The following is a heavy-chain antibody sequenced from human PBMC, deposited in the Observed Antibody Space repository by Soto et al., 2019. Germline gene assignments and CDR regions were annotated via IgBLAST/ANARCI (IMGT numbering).Heavy chain of an antibody. J-gene: IGHJ4*02. Sequence: SLRLSCAASGFTFSSYGMHWVRQASGKGLEWVAVISYDGSNKYYADSVKGRFTISRDNSKNTLYLQMNSLRAEDTAVYYCAKDYYDSSGPVIYWGQGTLVTVS. V-gene: IGHV3-30*18. CDR2: ISYDGSNK. D-gene: IGHD3-22*01. CDR3: AKDYYDSSGPVIY. CDR1: GFTFSSYG.